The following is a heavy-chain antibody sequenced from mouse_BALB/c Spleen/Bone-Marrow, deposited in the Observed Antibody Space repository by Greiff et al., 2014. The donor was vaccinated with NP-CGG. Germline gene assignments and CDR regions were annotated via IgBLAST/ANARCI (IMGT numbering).Heavy chain of an antibody. CDR1: GFNIKDTY. V-gene: IGHV14-3*02. CDR3: ASYYYGHYFDY. D-gene: IGHD1-1*01. CDR2: IDPANGNT. Sequence: EVQLQQSGAELVKPGASVKLSCTASGFNIKDTYMHWVKQRPEQGLGWIGRIDPANGNTKYDPKFQGKATITADTSSNTAYLQLSSLTSEDTAVYYCASYYYGHYFDYWGQGTTLTVSS. J-gene: IGHJ2*01.